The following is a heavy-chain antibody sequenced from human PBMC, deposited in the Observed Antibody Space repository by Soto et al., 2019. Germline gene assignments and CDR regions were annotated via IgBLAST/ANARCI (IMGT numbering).Heavy chain of an antibody. CDR1: GFTFSDYY. CDR3: AARLGSGTYAY. D-gene: IGHD1-26*01. J-gene: IGHJ1*01. CDR2: ISSSGTTI. V-gene: IGHV3-11*01. Sequence: PGGSLRLSCAASGFTFSDYYMTWIRQAPGKGLEWVSYISSSGTTIYNADSVKGRFTISRDNAKNSLYLQMNSLRAEDTAVYYCAARLGSGTYAYWGQGTLVTVSS.